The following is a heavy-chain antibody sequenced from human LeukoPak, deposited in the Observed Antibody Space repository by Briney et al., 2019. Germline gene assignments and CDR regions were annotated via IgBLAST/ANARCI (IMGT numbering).Heavy chain of an antibody. V-gene: IGHV4-39*07. D-gene: IGHD2-15*01. J-gene: IGHJ6*03. Sequence: SETLSLTCSVSGDSISSYYWAWIRQPPGKGLEWIGCIHYSGSTYYNPSLQSRVTISIHTSKNQFSLKVRFVTAADAAVYYCARVRCSGGSCPYYYYYYMDLWGKGTTVTVSS. CDR3: ARVRCSGGSCPYYYYYYMDL. CDR2: IHYSGST. CDR1: GDSISSYY.